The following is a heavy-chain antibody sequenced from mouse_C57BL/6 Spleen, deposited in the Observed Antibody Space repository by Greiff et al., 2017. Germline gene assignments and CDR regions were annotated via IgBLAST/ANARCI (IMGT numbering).Heavy chain of an antibody. CDR3: ARREYGSIPAWFAY. V-gene: IGHV1-26*01. CDR1: GYTFTDYY. Sequence: EVQLQQSGPELVKPGASVKISCKASGYTFTDYYMNWVKQSHGKSLEWIGDINPKNGGTSNNQKFKVKATLTVDQSSSTAYMALRSLTSEDSAVYYCARREYGSIPAWFAYWGQGTLVTVSA. D-gene: IGHD1-1*01. J-gene: IGHJ3*01. CDR2: INPKNGGT.